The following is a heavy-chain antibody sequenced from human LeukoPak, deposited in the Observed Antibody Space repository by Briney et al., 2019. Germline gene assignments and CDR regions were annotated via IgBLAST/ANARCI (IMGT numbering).Heavy chain of an antibody. CDR1: GGSISSGGYS. D-gene: IGHD3-3*01. CDR3: ARGPVNKLRFLEWLSGGGFDP. CDR2: IYHSGST. V-gene: IGHV4-30-2*01. J-gene: IGHJ5*02. Sequence: SETLSLTCAVSGGSISSGGYSWSWLRQPPGKGLEWIGYIYHSGSTYYNPSLKSRVTISVDTSKNQFSLKLSSVTAADTAVYYCARGPVNKLRFLEWLSGGGFDPWGQGTLVTVSS.